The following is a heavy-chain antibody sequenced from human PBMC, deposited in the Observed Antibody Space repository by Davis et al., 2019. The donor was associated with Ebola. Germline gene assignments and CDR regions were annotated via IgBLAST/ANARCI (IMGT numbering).Heavy chain of an antibody. V-gene: IGHV3-30*04. CDR3: ARDKSKNYCSDY. CDR2: MAIDGSNVK. CDR1: GFTFSSYV. J-gene: IGHJ4*02. D-gene: IGHD3-10*01. Sequence: GESLKISCAASGFTFSSYVMHWVRQAPGKGLEWVAVMAIDGSNVKQYTDSVRGRFTISRDNARDSLYLQMDSLREEDSAVYYCARDKSKNYCSDYWGQGTLVTVSS.